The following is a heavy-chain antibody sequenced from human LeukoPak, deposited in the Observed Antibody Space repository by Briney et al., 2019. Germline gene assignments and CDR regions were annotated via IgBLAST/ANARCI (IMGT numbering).Heavy chain of an antibody. CDR2: IGGSGYNT. V-gene: IGHV3-23*01. CDR3: AKDPISYDSSGYLLY. J-gene: IGHJ4*02. D-gene: IGHD3-22*01. Sequence: PGGSLRLSCAASGFTFSSYGMHWVRQAPGKGLGWVASIGGSGYNTYYADSVKGRFTISRDNSKNMLYLQINSLRAEDTALYYCAKDPISYDSSGYLLYWGQGTLVTVSS. CDR1: GFTFSSYG.